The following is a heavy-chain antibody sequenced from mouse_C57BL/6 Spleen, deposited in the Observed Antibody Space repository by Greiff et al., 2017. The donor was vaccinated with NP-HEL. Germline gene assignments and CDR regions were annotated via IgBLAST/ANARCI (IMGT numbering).Heavy chain of an antibody. V-gene: IGHV1-82*01. J-gene: IGHJ4*01. CDR1: GYAFSSSW. D-gene: IGHD1-1*02. CDR3: ARCGTAGECAMDF. Sequence: VQLQQSGPELVKPGASVKISCKASGYAFSSSWMNWVKQRPGKGLEWIGRIYPGDGDTNYNGKFTGKATLTADKSSSTAYMHPSSLTSEDSVVYFSARCGTAGECAMDFWGKGTTVTVSS. CDR2: IYPGDGDT.